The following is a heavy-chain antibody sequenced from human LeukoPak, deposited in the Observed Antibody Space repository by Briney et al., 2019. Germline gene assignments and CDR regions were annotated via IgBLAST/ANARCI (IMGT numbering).Heavy chain of an antibody. J-gene: IGHJ5*02. CDR1: GGSISSYY. CDR2: IYYSGST. D-gene: IGHD3-10*01. CDR3: ARGGVNYKIAGP. V-gene: IGHV4-59*01. Sequence: SETLSLTCTVSGGSISSYYWSWIRQPPGKGLEWIGYIYYSGSTNYNPSLKSRVTISVDTSKNQFSLKLSSVTAADTAVYYCARGGVNYKIAGPWGQGAMVTVSS.